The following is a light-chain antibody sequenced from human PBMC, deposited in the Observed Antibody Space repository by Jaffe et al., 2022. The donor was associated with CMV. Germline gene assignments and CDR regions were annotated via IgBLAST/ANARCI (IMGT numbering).Light chain of an antibody. CDR3: NSFTSSHNVV. CDR2: RVS. V-gene: IGLV2-14*03. Sequence: QSALTQPASVSGSPGQSIAISCTGTSNDIGGYDYVSWHQQHPGKAPKLLISRVSNRPSGVSDRFSGSKSGNTASLTITGLQAEDEADYYCNSFTSSHNVVFGGGTRLTVL. J-gene: IGLJ2*01. CDR1: SNDIGGYDY.